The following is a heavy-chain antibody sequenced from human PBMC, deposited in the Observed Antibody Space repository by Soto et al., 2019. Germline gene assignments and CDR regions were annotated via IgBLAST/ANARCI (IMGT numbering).Heavy chain of an antibody. Sequence: SGPTLVNPTQTLTLTCTFSGFSLTTSGVGVGLIRQPPGKALEWLALIYWNDEKRYSPSLKSRLTITKDTSRNQVVLTMTNMDPVDTATYYCAHRLRWLANFDYWGQGTLVTVYS. V-gene: IGHV2-5*01. CDR1: GFSLTTSGVG. J-gene: IGHJ4*02. CDR2: IYWNDEK. CDR3: AHRLRWLANFDY. D-gene: IGHD6-19*01.